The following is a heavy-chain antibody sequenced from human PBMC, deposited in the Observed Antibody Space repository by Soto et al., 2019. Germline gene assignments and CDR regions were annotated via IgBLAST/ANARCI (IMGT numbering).Heavy chain of an antibody. CDR2: ISWNSGSI. CDR3: AKGTVRDYFDY. Sequence: EVQLVESGGGLVQPGRSLRLSCAASGFTLDDYAMHWVRQAPGKGLEWVSGISWNSGSIGYADSVKGRFTISRDNAKNSLYLQMNSLRAEDTALYYCAKGTVRDYFDYWGQGTLVTVSS. V-gene: IGHV3-9*01. J-gene: IGHJ4*02. D-gene: IGHD3-10*01. CDR1: GFTLDDYA.